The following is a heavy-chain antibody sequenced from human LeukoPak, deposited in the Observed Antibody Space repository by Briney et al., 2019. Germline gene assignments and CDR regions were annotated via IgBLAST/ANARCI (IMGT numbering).Heavy chain of an antibody. CDR1: GFTFSSYS. Sequence: GGFLRLSCAASGFTFSSYSMNWVRQAPGKGLEWVSSISSSSSYIYYADSVKGRFTISRDNAKNSLYLQMNSLRAEDTAVYYCARNLPYNYYGSGSYYTAIDYWGQGTLVTVSS. D-gene: IGHD3-10*01. V-gene: IGHV3-21*01. CDR2: ISSSSSYI. CDR3: ARNLPYNYYGSGSYYTAIDY. J-gene: IGHJ4*02.